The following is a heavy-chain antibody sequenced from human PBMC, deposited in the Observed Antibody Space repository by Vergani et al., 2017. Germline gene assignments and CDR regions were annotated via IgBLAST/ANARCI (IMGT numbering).Heavy chain of an antibody. CDR3: ARGCLRMSSRFDP. D-gene: IGHD1-26*01. Sequence: EVQLVESGGGLIQPGGSLRLSCAASGLTVSSNYMSWVRQAPGKGLEWVSVLYSAGSTYYADSVQGRFIISRDSSKNTLYLQMNSLRGEDTAVYYCARGCLRMSSRFDPWGQGTLVTVSS. J-gene: IGHJ5*02. CDR1: GLTVSSNY. CDR2: LYSAGST. V-gene: IGHV3-53*01.